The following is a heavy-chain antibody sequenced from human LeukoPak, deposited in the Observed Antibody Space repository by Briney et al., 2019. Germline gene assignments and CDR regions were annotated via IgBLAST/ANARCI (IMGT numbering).Heavy chain of an antibody. CDR2: INPNSGVT. CDR3: ARDLTSDSFDV. J-gene: IGHJ3*01. V-gene: IGHV1-2*02. CDR1: GYTFIGYY. Sequence: ASVKVSCKASGYTFIGYYMHWMRQAPGQGLEWLGWINPNSGVTNYPQTFQGRVTITRDTSISTAYMELSSLTSDDTAMYYCARDLTSDSFDVWGQG.